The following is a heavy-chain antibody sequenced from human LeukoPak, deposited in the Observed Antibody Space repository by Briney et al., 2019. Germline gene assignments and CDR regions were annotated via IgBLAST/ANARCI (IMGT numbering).Heavy chain of an antibody. D-gene: IGHD5-24*01. CDR2: IKPDGIDK. CDR1: GFTFRSHW. J-gene: IGHJ3*02. CDR3: ATISAQTFDI. V-gene: IGHV3-7*01. Sequence: GGSLRLSCVGSGFTFRSHWVNWVRQSQGKGLEWVANIKPDGIDKYYVDSARGRFTVSRDNAKNSAFLQMNSLRAEDTAIYYCATISAQTFDIWGQGTLVSVSS.